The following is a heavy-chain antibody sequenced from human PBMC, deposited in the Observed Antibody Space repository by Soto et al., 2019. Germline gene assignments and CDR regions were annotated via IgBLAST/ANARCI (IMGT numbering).Heavy chain of an antibody. Sequence: GGCLRLSCAASGFTFSSYWMHWVRQAPGKGLVWVSRINSDGSSTSYADSVKGRFTISRDNAKNTLYLQMNSLRAEDTAVYYCARAMYYDFWSGFDAFDIWGQGTMVTVSS. V-gene: IGHV3-74*01. CDR1: GFTFSSYW. J-gene: IGHJ3*02. D-gene: IGHD3-3*01. CDR3: ARAMYYDFWSGFDAFDI. CDR2: INSDGSST.